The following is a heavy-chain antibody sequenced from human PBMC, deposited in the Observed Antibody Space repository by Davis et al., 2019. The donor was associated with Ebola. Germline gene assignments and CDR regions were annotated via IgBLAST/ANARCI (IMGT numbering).Heavy chain of an antibody. D-gene: IGHD2-2*01. CDR2: IYHSGST. CDR1: GGSISSSNW. Sequence: MPSETLSLTCAVSGGSISSSNWWSWVRQPPGKGLEWIGEIYHSGSTNYNPSLKSRVTISVDTSKNQFSLKLSSVTAADTAVYYCARGRRSTSYYVTWYFDLWGRGTLVTVSS. V-gene: IGHV4-4*02. CDR3: ARGRRSTSYYVTWYFDL. J-gene: IGHJ2*01.